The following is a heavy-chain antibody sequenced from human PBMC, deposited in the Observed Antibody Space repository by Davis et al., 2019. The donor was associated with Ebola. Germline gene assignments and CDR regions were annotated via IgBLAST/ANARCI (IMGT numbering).Heavy chain of an antibody. V-gene: IGHV1-18*04. CDR3: AKRRDNGGNYFDH. CDR2: ISPFSGNT. D-gene: IGHD2-8*01. Sequence: ASVKVSCKASGYSFPNHDISWVRQAPGQGLEWMGWISPFSGNTLYAQNLQDRVTMTRDTSTTTVYMELRSLRPGDTAVYYCAKRRDNGGNYFDHWGQGTLVTVAS. CDR1: GYSFPNHD. J-gene: IGHJ4*02.